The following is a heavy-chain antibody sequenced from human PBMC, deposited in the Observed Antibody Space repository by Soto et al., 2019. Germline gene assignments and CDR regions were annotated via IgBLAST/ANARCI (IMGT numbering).Heavy chain of an antibody. CDR3: ARVFCRGDCYSPLDY. CDR1: GFTVSNFG. V-gene: IGHV3-21*01. D-gene: IGHD2-21*02. J-gene: IGHJ4*02. Sequence: GSLRLAGVASGFTVSNFGLNWVRQAPGKGLEWVSSISSIDKYIYYADSVKGRFTISRDNAKNSLSLQMNSLRADDTAVYYCARVFCRGDCYSPLDYWGQGTLVTVSS. CDR2: ISSIDKYI.